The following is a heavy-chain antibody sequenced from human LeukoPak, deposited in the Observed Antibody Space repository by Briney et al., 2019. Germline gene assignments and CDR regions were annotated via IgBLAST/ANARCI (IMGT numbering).Heavy chain of an antibody. Sequence: PGGSLTLSCAACGFTFSNVWMNWVRQAPGKGLEWVGLIKRKTNGGATEYAAPVKGRFVISRDDSENTLYLQMNSLKTEDTAVYYCATEVSLREHDYWGQGTLVTVSS. CDR1: GFTFSNVW. V-gene: IGHV3-15*01. D-gene: IGHD1/OR15-1a*01. CDR3: ATEVSLREHDY. CDR2: IKRKTNGGAT. J-gene: IGHJ4*02.